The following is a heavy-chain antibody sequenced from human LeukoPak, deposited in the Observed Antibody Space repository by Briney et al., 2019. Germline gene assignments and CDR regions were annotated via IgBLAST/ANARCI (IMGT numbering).Heavy chain of an antibody. D-gene: IGHD6-13*01. CDR2: IGWNSGSI. CDR1: GFTFDDYA. J-gene: IGHJ6*02. Sequence: PGRSLRLSCAASGFTFDDYAMHWVRQAPGKGLEWVSGIGWNSGSIGYADSVKGRFTISRDNAKNSLYLQMNSLRAEDTALYYCAKDLTPPYSSSWYSLTPNYYYGMDVWGQGTTVTVSS. V-gene: IGHV3-9*01. CDR3: AKDLTPPYSSSWYSLTPNYYYGMDV.